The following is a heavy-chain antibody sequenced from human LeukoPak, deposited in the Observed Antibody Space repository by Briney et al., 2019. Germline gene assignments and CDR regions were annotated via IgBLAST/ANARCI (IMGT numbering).Heavy chain of an antibody. Sequence: PGGSLRLSCAASGFTFSSYSLNWVRQAPGEGLEWVAFISNDESLKYYADSVKGRFAISRDNSKNTVYLQMNSLRAEDTAVYYCVRDDDRPDNGLDYWGQGTLVTVSS. D-gene: IGHD3-22*01. CDR3: VRDDDRPDNGLDY. V-gene: IGHV3-30*03. CDR1: GFTFSSYS. CDR2: ISNDESLK. J-gene: IGHJ4*02.